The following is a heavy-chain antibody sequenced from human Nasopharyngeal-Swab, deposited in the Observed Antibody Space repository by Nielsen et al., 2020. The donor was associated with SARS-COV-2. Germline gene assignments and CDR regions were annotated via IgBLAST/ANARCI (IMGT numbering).Heavy chain of an antibody. V-gene: IGHV3-15*01. CDR2: IKRKADGGTV. D-gene: IGHD6-19*01. CDR3: TTLHRTGWF. CDR1: GFAFSSAW. J-gene: IGHJ4*02. Sequence: GGSLRLSCAASGFAFSSAWMSWVRQAPGKGLEWVGRIKRKADGGTVEYATAVRGRFSISRDDSRNTLFLQMNRLKTEDTAVYYCTTLHRTGWFWGQGTLVTVSS.